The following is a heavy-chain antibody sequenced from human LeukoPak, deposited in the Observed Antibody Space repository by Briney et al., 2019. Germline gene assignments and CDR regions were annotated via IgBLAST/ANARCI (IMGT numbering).Heavy chain of an antibody. CDR2: IYPGDSDT. CDR3: ARHQIVGATRSPFDY. CDR1: GNSFTNYW. V-gene: IGHV5-51*01. D-gene: IGHD1-26*01. Sequence: GESLKTSFKGSGNSFTNYWISWVRPTPEKGLEWMGIIYPGDSDTRYSPSFQGQVTISADKSINTAYLQWSSLKATDTAMYYCARHQIVGATRSPFDYWGQGTLVTVSS. J-gene: IGHJ4*02.